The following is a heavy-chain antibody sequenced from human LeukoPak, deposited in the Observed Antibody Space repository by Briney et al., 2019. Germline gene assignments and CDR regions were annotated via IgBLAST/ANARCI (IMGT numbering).Heavy chain of an antibody. D-gene: IGHD3-22*01. CDR3: ARDYYDSSGYSAPHYY. Sequence: SETLSLTCTVSGGSISSYYWSWIRQPPGKGLEWIGYIYYSGSTNYNPSLKSRVTISVDTSKNQFSLKLSSVTAADTAVYYCARDYYDSSGYSAPHYYWGQGTLVTVSS. V-gene: IGHV4-59*01. J-gene: IGHJ4*02. CDR2: IYYSGST. CDR1: GGSISSYY.